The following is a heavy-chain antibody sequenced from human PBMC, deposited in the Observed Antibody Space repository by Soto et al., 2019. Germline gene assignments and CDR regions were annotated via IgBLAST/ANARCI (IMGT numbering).Heavy chain of an antibody. J-gene: IGHJ4*02. Sequence: PGGSLRLSCAASGFTFSSYWMHWVRQAPGKGLVWVSRINSDGSTINYADSVKGRFTISRDNAKNTLYLQMNSLRAEDTAVYYCGPLDHWGQGTLVTVSS. CDR3: GPLDH. V-gene: IGHV3-74*01. CDR2: INSDGSTI. CDR1: GFTFSSYW.